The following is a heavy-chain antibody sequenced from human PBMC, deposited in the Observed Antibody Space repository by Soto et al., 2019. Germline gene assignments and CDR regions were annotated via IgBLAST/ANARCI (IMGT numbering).Heavy chain of an antibody. D-gene: IGHD2-21*02. V-gene: IGHV1-2*02. CDR3: ARCGCDGFCWYFDL. Sequence: QVQLVQSGAEVKKPGASVKVSCKASGYTFTGDYMYWIRQAPGQGLEWMGWINTNSGDTSYAQKFQGRGTTTRDTSISTAYMELSMLTSDDSALYYCARCGCDGFCWYFDLWGRGTLVTVSS. CDR2: INTNSGDT. J-gene: IGHJ2*01. CDR1: GYTFTGDY.